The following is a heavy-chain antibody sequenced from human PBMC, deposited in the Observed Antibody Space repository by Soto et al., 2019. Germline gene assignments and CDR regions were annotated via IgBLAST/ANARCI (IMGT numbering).Heavy chain of an antibody. V-gene: IGHV3-53*01. J-gene: IGHJ4*02. D-gene: IGHD4-17*01. Sequence: GGSLRLSCAASGFTVSSNYMSWVRQAPGKGLEWVSVIYSGGSTYYADSVKGRFTISRDNSKNTLYLQMNSLRAEDTAVYYCASERLRWGQDTGLNFDYWGQGTLVTVSS. CDR2: IYSGGST. CDR3: ASERLRWGQDTGLNFDY. CDR1: GFTVSSNY.